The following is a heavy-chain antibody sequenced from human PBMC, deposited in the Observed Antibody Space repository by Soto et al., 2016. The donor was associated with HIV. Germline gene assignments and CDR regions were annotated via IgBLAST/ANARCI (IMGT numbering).Heavy chain of an antibody. V-gene: IGHV1-2*02. CDR1: GYTFTGYS. J-gene: IGHJ2*01. CDR2: INPNSGGT. D-gene: IGHD1-1*01. Sequence: QVQLVQSGAEVKKPGASVKVSCKASGYTFTGYSMYWVRQAPGQGLEWMGWINPNSGGTNYAQRFQGRVTMTRDTSISTAYMELSRLTSDDTAVYYCARVLAVRGLWYFDLWGLAPWSVSPQ. CDR3: ARVLAVRGLWYFDL.